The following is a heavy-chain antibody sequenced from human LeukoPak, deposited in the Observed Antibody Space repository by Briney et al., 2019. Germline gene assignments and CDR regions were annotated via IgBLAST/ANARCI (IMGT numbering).Heavy chain of an antibody. Sequence: PSQTLSLTCGISGDSVCSNSAAWSWIRQSPSIDLEWLGRSYYRTEWHSDYAVFVKSRITISTDTSKNQFSLQLNSLTPEDTAVYYCARYQGSGSQRYFFDYWGQGVLVTVSS. J-gene: IGHJ4*02. CDR3: ARYQGSGSQRYFFDY. CDR2: SYYRTEWHS. V-gene: IGHV6-1*01. D-gene: IGHD6-19*01. CDR1: GDSVCSNSAA.